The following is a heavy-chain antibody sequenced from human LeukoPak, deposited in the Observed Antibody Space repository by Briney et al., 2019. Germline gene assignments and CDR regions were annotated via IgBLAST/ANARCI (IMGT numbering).Heavy chain of an antibody. J-gene: IGHJ3*02. CDR2: ISGSGDTT. V-gene: IGHV3-23*01. D-gene: IGHD5-24*01. Sequence: GGSLRLSCAASGFTFSNYAMNWVRQAPGKGLEWVSTISGSGDTTYYADSVKGRFTISRDNSKNTLYLQMNVLRAEDTAVYYCARGMDGYGPDAFDIWGQGTMVTVSS. CDR1: GFTFSNYA. CDR3: ARGMDGYGPDAFDI.